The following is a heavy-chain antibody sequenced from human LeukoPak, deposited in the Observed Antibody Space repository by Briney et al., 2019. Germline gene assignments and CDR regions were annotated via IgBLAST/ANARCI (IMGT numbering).Heavy chain of an antibody. V-gene: IGHV4-59*01. CDR3: ARHYYYVSSGLFHY. CDR1: GVSISSYY. J-gene: IGHJ4*02. CDR2: TYFSGST. D-gene: IGHD3-10*02. Sequence: PSVTLSLTCTVSGVSISSYYWSWIRQPPGKGLEWIGYTYFSGSTNSNPSLKSRVTISVDTSKNQISLKLSSVTAADTAVYYCARHYYYVSSGLFHYWGKGTLV.